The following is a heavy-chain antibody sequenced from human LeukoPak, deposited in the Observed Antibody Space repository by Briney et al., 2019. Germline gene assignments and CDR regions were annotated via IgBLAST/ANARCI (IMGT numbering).Heavy chain of an antibody. CDR3: ARGGDDSGLYFAY. Sequence: ASVKVSCKASGYTFSGFNIHWVRQAPGQGLEWRAWSNPHSGARNYAKKFQGRVTMTRDMSNYTVYMEVTSLRSDDTAVYYCARGGDDSGLYFAYWGQGTLVTVSS. J-gene: IGHJ4*02. V-gene: IGHV1-2*02. D-gene: IGHD3-22*01. CDR2: SNPHSGAR. CDR1: GYTFSGFN.